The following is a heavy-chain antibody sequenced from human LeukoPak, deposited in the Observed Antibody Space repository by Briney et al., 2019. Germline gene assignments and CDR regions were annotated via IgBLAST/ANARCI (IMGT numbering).Heavy chain of an antibody. CDR1: GFTFSGSP. J-gene: IGHJ4*02. CDR3: ARESGSIVVVTASPECYFDY. Sequence: GGSLILSCAASGFTFSGSPMHWVRQAPGKGLEWVAVISYVGSNKYYADSVKGRFTISRDNSKNTLYLQMNSLRAEDTAVYYCARESGSIVVVTASPECYFDYWGQGTLVTVSS. V-gene: IGHV3-30-3*01. CDR2: ISYVGSNK. D-gene: IGHD2-21*02.